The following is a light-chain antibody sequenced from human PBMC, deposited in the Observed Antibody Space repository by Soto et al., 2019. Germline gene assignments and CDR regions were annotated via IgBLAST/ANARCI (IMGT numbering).Light chain of an antibody. CDR3: QQYYCYPQT. Sequence: AIRMTQSPSSLSASPGDRVTITCRASQGISSYLAWYQQKPGKAPKLLIYAASNLQSGVPSRFSGSGSGTDFTLTISCLQPEDFATYYCQQYYCYPQTFGQGTKVEIK. J-gene: IGKJ1*01. CDR1: QGISSY. V-gene: IGKV1-8*01. CDR2: AAS.